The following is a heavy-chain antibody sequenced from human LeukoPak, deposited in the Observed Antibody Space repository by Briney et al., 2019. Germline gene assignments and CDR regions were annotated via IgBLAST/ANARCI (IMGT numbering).Heavy chain of an antibody. CDR2: IIPILGIA. Sequence: SVKVSCKASGGTFSSYTISWVRQAPGQGLEWMGRIIPILGIANYAQKFQGRVTITADKSTSTAYMELSGLRSEDTAVYYCARKLGSNIDYWGQGTLVTVSS. CDR1: GGTFSSYT. D-gene: IGHD4-11*01. CDR3: ARKLGSNIDY. J-gene: IGHJ4*02. V-gene: IGHV1-69*02.